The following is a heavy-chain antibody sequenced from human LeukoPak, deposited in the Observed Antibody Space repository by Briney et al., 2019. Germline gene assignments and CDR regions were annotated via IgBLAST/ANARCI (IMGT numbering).Heavy chain of an antibody. V-gene: IGHV3-21*01. Sequence: RAGGSLRLSCAASGFTFSSYSMNWVRQAPGKGLEWVSSISSSSSYIYYADSVKGRFTISRDNAKNSLYLQMNSLRAEDTAVYYCARDQLGYCSSTSCYTGYYGIDVWGQGTTVTVSS. CDR3: ARDQLGYCSSTSCYTGYYGIDV. CDR1: GFTFSSYS. J-gene: IGHJ6*02. CDR2: ISSSSSYI. D-gene: IGHD2-2*02.